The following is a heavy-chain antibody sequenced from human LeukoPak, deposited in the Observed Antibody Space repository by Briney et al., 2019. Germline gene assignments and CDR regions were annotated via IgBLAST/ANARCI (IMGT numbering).Heavy chain of an antibody. CDR3: ARGWGSAWYYFDF. CDR1: GGSISSFY. CDR2: IYTSGST. V-gene: IGHV4-4*07. D-gene: IGHD6-19*01. Sequence: PSETLSLTCTVSGGSISSFYWSWIRQPAGKGLEWVGRIYTSGSTNYNPSLKSRVTMSLDTSKNQFSLKLSSVTAADTAVYYRARGWGSAWYYFDFWGQGTLVTVSS. J-gene: IGHJ4*02.